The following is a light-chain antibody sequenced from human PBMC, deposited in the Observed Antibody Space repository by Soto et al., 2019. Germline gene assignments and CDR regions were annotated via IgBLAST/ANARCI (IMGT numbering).Light chain of an antibody. Sequence: QSALTQPPSASGSPGQSVTISCTGCSSDVGGYNYVSWYQQHPGKAPKLMIYEVTKRPSGVPDRFSGSKSGNTASLTVSGLQADAEADYYCSSYAGSNNFFGGGTKLTVL. V-gene: IGLV2-8*01. CDR3: SSYAGSNNF. J-gene: IGLJ2*01. CDR1: SSDVGGYNY. CDR2: EVT.